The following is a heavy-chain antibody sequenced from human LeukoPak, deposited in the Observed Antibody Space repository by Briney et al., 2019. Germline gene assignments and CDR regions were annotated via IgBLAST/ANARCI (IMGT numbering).Heavy chain of an antibody. D-gene: IGHD4-11*01. Sequence: GRSLRLSCAASGFTFSSYAMHWVRQAPGKGLEWVAVISYDGSNKYYADSVKGRLTISRDNSKNTLYLQMNSLRAEDTAVYYCARDQTTETTLGYGMDVWGQGTTVTVSS. J-gene: IGHJ6*02. CDR2: ISYDGSNK. CDR3: ARDQTTETTLGYGMDV. CDR1: GFTFSSYA. V-gene: IGHV3-30-3*01.